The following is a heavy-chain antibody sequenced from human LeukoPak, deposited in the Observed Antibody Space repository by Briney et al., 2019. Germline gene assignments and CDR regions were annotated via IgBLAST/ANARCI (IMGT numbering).Heavy chain of an antibody. Sequence: SETLSLTCTVSGYSISSGYYWGWIRPPPGKGLEWIESMYHSGSTNYNPSLKSRVTISVDTSKNQLSLKLSSVTAADTAVYYCARFDFWSGYSRYWGQGTLVTVSS. CDR1: GYSISSGYY. J-gene: IGHJ4*02. CDR2: MYHSGST. V-gene: IGHV4-38-2*02. CDR3: ARFDFWSGYSRY. D-gene: IGHD3-3*01.